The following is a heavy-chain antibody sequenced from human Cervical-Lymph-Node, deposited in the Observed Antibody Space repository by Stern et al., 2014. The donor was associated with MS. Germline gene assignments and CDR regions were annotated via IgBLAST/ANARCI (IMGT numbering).Heavy chain of an antibody. CDR1: GFTVRSHY. CDR2: IYSGGST. D-gene: IGHD2-2*01. V-gene: IGHV3-53*04. CDR3: ARWYCSSTSCDAFDI. J-gene: IGHJ3*02. Sequence: EMQLVESGGGLVQPGGSLRLPCAASGFTVRSHYMSWVRQAPGKGLEWLSVIYSGGSTSYAASVKGRFTISRHNSKNTLYLQMNSLRAEDTAVYYCARWYCSSTSCDAFDIWGQGTMVTVSS.